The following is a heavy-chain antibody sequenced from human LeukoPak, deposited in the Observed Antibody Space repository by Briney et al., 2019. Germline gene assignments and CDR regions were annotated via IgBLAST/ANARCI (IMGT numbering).Heavy chain of an antibody. V-gene: IGHV3-30*02. CDR1: GFTFSNYC. CDR3: AKVGDYDYGDYGGVVY. J-gene: IGHJ4*02. D-gene: IGHD4-17*01. Sequence: GGALRLSCAAAGFTFSNYCMHWVRPPPGEGGGWGAFIRNDGSNKYYADSVKGRFTISRDNSKNTLYLQMNSLRAEDTAVYYCAKVGDYDYGDYGGVVYWGQGTLVTVSS. CDR2: IRNDGSNK.